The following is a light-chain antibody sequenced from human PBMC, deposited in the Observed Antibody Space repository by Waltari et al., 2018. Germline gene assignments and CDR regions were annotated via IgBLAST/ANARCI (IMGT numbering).Light chain of an antibody. CDR2: GAS. CDR1: QSVSSIY. V-gene: IGKV3-20*01. CDR3: QQYGTSPPMYT. Sequence: EIVLTQTPGTLSLSPGEGATLSSRASQSVSSIYLAWYQQKPGRAPRLLIYGASNRATGIPDRFSGSGSGTDFSLTISSLEPEDFAVYYCQQYGTSPPMYTFGQGTNLEIK. J-gene: IGKJ2*01.